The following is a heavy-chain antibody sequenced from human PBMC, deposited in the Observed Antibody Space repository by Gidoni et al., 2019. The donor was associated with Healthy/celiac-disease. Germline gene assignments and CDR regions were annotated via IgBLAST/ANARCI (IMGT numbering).Heavy chain of an antibody. Sequence: EVQLVETGGGLIQPGGSLRLSCAASGFTVSSNYMSWARQAPGKGLEWVSVIYSGGSTYYADSVKGRFTISRDNSKNTLYLQMNSLRAEDTAVYYCARVGAYGGKKEFDPWGQGTLVTVSS. J-gene: IGHJ5*02. CDR1: GFTVSSNY. CDR3: ARVGAYGGKKEFDP. CDR2: IYSGGST. D-gene: IGHD4-17*01. V-gene: IGHV3-53*02.